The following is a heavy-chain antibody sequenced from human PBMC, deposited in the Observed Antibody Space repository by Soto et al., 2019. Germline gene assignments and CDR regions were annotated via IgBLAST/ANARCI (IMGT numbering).Heavy chain of an antibody. D-gene: IGHD1-1*01. V-gene: IGHV3-7*01. CDR2: IKEDGREK. J-gene: IGHJ6*04. CDR3: ARDRGGRSGKDV. CDR1: GFTFRSYW. Sequence: EVQLVESGGGLVQPGGSLRLSCAASGFTFRSYWMFWVRQAPGKGLEWVANIKEDGREKYYVDSVKGRFTISRDNAKNSLYLEMTSLRAEDTAVYYCARDRGGRSGKDVWGKGTTVTVSS.